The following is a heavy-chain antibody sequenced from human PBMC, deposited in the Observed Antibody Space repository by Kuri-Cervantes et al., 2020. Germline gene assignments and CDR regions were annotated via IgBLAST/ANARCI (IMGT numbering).Heavy chain of an antibody. D-gene: IGHD3-9*01. Sequence: LSLTCAASGFTFSSYGMHWVRQAPGKGLEWVAVISYDGSNKYYADSVKGRFTISRDNSKNTLYLQMNSLRAEDTAVYYCARAPDIRYYFDYWGQGTLVTVSS. CDR2: ISYDGSNK. V-gene: IGHV3-30*03. CDR3: ARAPDIRYYFDY. CDR1: GFTFSSYG. J-gene: IGHJ4*02.